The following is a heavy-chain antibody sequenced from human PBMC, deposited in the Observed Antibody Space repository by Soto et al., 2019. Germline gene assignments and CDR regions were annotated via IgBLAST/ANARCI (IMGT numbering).Heavy chain of an antibody. CDR3: TRFSGAAAGTDY. CDR2: IRSKANNYAT. D-gene: IGHD6-13*01. Sequence: GGSLRLSCAASGFTFSGSAMHWVRQASGKGLEWVGRIRSKANNYATAYAASVKGRFTISRDDSKNTAYLQMNSLKTEDTAVYYCTRFSGAAAGTDYWGQGTLVTVSS. CDR1: GFTFSGSA. J-gene: IGHJ4*02. V-gene: IGHV3-73*01.